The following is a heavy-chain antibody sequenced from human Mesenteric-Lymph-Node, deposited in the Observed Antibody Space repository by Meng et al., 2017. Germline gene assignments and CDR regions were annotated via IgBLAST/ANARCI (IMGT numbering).Heavy chain of an antibody. J-gene: IGHJ4*02. CDR3: GTLKYTSGFYGPAY. CDR2: ISTNTGNP. D-gene: IGHD6-19*01. Sequence: QVQLFLSGSELNRPWASVKVSCKAAGYTFTRYPMNWVRQAPGQGLEWMGWISTNTGNPTYAQGFTGRFVFSVDTSVSTAYLQISSLKAEDTAVYYCGTLKYTSGFYGPAYWGQGALVTVSS. CDR1: GYTFTRYP. V-gene: IGHV7-4-1*02.